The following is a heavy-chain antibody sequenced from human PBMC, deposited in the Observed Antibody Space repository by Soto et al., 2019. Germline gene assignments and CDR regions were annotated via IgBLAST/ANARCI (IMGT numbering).Heavy chain of an antibody. D-gene: IGHD3-22*01. J-gene: IGHJ4*02. CDR3: ARDVEVVGGDY. CDR2: IWYDGSNK. CDR1: GFTFSSYG. Sequence: QVQLVESGGGVVQPGRSLRLSCAASGFTFSSYGMHWVRQAPGKGLEWVAVIWYDGSNKYYADSVKGRFTISRDNSKNTLYLNMNSLRAEDTAVYSCARDVEVVGGDYWGQGTMVTVSS. V-gene: IGHV3-33*01.